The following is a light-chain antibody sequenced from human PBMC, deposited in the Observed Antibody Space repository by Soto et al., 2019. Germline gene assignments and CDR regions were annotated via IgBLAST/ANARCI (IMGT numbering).Light chain of an antibody. Sequence: DIQMTQSPSSLSASVGDRVTITCQASQDISIYLNWYQQKPGKAPKLLIYDAYNLEIGVPSSFSGSGSGTDFSLTINSLQPEDVATYVCQQYNNLPSFGPGTKVDIK. V-gene: IGKV1-33*01. J-gene: IGKJ3*01. CDR2: DAY. CDR3: QQYNNLPS. CDR1: QDISIY.